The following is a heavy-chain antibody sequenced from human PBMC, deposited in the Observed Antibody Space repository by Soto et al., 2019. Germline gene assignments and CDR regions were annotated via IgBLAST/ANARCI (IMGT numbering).Heavy chain of an antibody. D-gene: IGHD2-8*01. CDR2: ISYDATKR. J-gene: IGHJ6*02. CDR1: GFTFRNYG. CDR3: AKDLISEYQYFYGMDV. V-gene: IGHV3-30*18. Sequence: PGGSLRRSCAASGFTFRNYGMHWVRQAPGQGLEWVAVISYDATKRFYADSVQDRFIISRDNSKNTLYLQMNSLRAEDTAVYYCAKDLISEYQYFYGMDVWGQGTTGTVSS.